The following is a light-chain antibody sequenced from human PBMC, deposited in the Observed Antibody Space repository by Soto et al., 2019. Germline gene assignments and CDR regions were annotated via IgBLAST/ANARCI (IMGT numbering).Light chain of an antibody. CDR1: QRLSSNS. CDR3: QQYGTSPYT. J-gene: IGKJ2*01. CDR2: GAS. Sequence: EIVLTQSPGTLSLSPGETATLSCGASQRLSSNSLAWYQQRPGQAPRLLIYGASSRATGVPDRFSGSGSGTDFTLTISRLEPKDLAVYYCQQYGTSPYTFGQGTKLEIK. V-gene: IGKV3-20*01.